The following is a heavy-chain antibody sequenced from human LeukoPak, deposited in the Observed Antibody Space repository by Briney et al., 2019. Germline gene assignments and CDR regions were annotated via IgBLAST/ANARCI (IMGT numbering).Heavy chain of an antibody. CDR3: ARGRGYSYAFDY. CDR1: GGSFTGNY. Sequence: SETLSLTCAVYGGSFTGNYWRWIRQPPGKGLEWIGEINHSGSTKYNPSLKSRVTMSVDASTNQFFLRLTSVTAADTAIYYCARGRGYSYAFDYWGQGTLVTVSS. CDR2: INHSGST. D-gene: IGHD5-18*01. V-gene: IGHV4-34*01. J-gene: IGHJ4*02.